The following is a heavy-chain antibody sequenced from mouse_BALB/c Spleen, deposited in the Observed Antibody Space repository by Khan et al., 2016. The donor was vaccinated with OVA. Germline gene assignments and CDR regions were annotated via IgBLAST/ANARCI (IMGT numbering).Heavy chain of an antibody. V-gene: IGHV1-52*01. J-gene: IGHJ3*01. CDR1: GYTFTSYW. CDR2: IDPYDSET. CDR3: ARNPFAY. Sequence: QVQLQQPGTELVRPGTSVKLSCKASGYTFTSYWMNWIQQRPEQGLEWIGRIDPYDSETYSNQTFKEKAILTVDKSSKPAYMQLSRLTSEDSAVYYGARNPFAYWGQGTLVTVSA.